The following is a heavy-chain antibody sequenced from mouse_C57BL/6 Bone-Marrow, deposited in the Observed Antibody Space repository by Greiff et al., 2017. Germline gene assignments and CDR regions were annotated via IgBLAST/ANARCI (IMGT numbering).Heavy chain of an antibody. J-gene: IGHJ1*03. D-gene: IGHD1-1*01. CDR3: ALGGVYYYGSTYLYFDV. Sequence: EVQLQQSVAELVRPGASVKLSCTASGFNIKNTYMHWVKQRPEQGLEWIGRIDPANGNTKYAPKFQGKATITADTSSNTAYLQLSSLTSEDTAIYYCALGGVYYYGSTYLYFDVWGTGTTVTVSS. CDR2: IDPANGNT. V-gene: IGHV14-3*01. CDR1: GFNIKNTY.